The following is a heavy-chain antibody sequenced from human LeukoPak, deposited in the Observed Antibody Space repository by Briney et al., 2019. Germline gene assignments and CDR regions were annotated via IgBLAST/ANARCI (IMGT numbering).Heavy chain of an antibody. CDR3: ARQEDRGSDAFDI. CDR2: IYPGDSET. CDR1: GYRFANYW. D-gene: IGHD3-10*01. V-gene: IGHV5-51*01. J-gene: IGHJ3*02. Sequence: GESLKISCKGSGYRFANYWIGWVRQMPGKGLEWMGLIYPGDSETRYSPSFRGQVTISVDKSITTAYLQWSSLKASDTAMYYCARQEDRGSDAFDIWGQGTMVSVSS.